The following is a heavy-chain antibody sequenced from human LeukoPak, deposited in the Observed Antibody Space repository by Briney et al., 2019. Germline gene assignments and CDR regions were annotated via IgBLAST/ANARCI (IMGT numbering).Heavy chain of an antibody. V-gene: IGHV6-1*01. J-gene: IGHJ4*02. D-gene: IGHD1-26*01. Sequence: PSQTLSLTCAISGDSVSSNSAAWNWIRQSPSRGLEWLGRTYYRSKWYNDYAVSVKSRITINPDTSKNQFSLQLNSVTPEDTAVYYCARDSAAVGATEDYFDYWGQGTLVTVSS. CDR1: GDSVSSNSAA. CDR2: TYYRSKWYN. CDR3: ARDSAAVGATEDYFDY.